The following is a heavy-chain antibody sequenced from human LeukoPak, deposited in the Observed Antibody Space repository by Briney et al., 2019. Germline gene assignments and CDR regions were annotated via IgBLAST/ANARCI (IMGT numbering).Heavy chain of an antibody. V-gene: IGHV3-30*18. J-gene: IGHJ4*02. D-gene: IGHD5-18*01. Sequence: RSGGSLRLSCAASGFTFSSYGMHWVRQAPGKGLEWEAVISYDGSNKYYADSVKGRFTISRDNSKNTLYLQMNSLRAEDTAVYYCAKVPGYSYGNLDYWGQGTLVTVSS. CDR1: GFTFSSYG. CDR3: AKVPGYSYGNLDY. CDR2: ISYDGSNK.